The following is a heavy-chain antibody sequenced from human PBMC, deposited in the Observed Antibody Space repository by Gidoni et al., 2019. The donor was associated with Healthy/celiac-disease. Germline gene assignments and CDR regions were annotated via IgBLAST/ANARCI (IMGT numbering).Heavy chain of an antibody. CDR1: GFTFSSYA. CDR3: AREQQLAKYFDY. V-gene: IGHV3-30-3*01. Sequence: QVQLVESGGGVVQPGRSLRLSCAASGFTFSSYAMHWVRQAPGKGLEWVAVISYDGSNKYYADSVKGRFTISRDNSKNTLYLQMNSLRAEDTAVYYCAREQQLAKYFDYWGQGTLVTVSS. CDR2: ISYDGSNK. J-gene: IGHJ4*02. D-gene: IGHD6-13*01.